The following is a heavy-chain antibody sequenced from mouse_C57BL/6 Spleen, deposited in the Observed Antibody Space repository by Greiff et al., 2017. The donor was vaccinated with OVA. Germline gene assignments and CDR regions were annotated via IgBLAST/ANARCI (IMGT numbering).Heavy chain of an antibody. Sequence: EVQLQQSGGGLVQPKGSLKLSCAASGFSFNTYAMNWVRQAPGKGLEWVARIRSKSNNSATYYADSVKDRFTISRDDSESMLYLQMNNLKTEDAAMYYCVRHRTGTPFDYWGQGTTLTVSA. D-gene: IGHD4-1*01. CDR2: IRSKSNNSAT. V-gene: IGHV10-1*01. CDR1: GFSFNTYA. J-gene: IGHJ2*01. CDR3: VRHRTGTPFDY.